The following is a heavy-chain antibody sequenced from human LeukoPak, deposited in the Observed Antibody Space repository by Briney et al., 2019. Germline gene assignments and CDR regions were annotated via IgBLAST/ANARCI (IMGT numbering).Heavy chain of an antibody. CDR2: INSDGSTT. CDR3: ARVIYSGWEGELSD. Sequence: GGSLRLSCAASGFTFSSYWMHWVRQAPGKGLVWFSRINSDGSTTSYAVSVMGRFTISRDNAKNTLYLQMNSLRAEDTAVYYCARVIYSGWEGELSDWGQGTLVTVSS. CDR1: GFTFSSYW. V-gene: IGHV3-74*01. J-gene: IGHJ4*02. D-gene: IGHD6-19*01.